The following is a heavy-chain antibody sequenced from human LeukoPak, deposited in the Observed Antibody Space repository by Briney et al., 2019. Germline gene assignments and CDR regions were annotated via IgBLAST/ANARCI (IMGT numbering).Heavy chain of an antibody. CDR3: AKDAVTTTQRYNWFDP. V-gene: IGHV3-23*01. D-gene: IGHD4-17*01. J-gene: IGHJ5*02. CDR2: ISGSGGST. CDR1: GFTFSSYA. Sequence: GGSLRLSCAASGFTFSSYAMSWVRQAPGKGLEWVSAISGSGGSTYYADSVKGRFTISRDNSKNTLYLQMNSLRAEDTAVYYCAKDAVTTTQRYNWFDPWGQGTLVTVSS.